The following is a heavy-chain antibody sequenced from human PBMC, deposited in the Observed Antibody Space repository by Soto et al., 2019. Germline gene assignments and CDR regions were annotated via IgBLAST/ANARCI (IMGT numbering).Heavy chain of an antibody. V-gene: IGHV4-61*01. Sequence: PSETLSLTCTVSGGSVSSGSYYWSWIRQPPGKGLEWIGYIYYSGSTNYNPSLKSRVTISVDTSKNQFSLKLSSVTAADTAVYYCARGEGDYDFWSGSARFDPWGQGTLVTVSS. J-gene: IGHJ5*02. D-gene: IGHD3-3*01. CDR3: ARGEGDYDFWSGSARFDP. CDR1: GGSVSSGSYY. CDR2: IYYSGST.